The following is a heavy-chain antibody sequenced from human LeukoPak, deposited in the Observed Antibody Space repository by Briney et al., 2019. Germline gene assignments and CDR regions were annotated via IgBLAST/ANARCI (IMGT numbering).Heavy chain of an antibody. Sequence: GGSLRLSCAASGFTFSDYYMSWIRQAPGKGLEWVSYINSSSSYTNYADSVKGRFTISRDNAKNSLYLQMNSLRAEDTAVYYCARDLGTHCSSTSCYEYNWFDPWGQGTLVTVSS. J-gene: IGHJ5*02. CDR3: ARDLGTHCSSTSCYEYNWFDP. D-gene: IGHD2-2*01. V-gene: IGHV3-11*05. CDR1: GFTFSDYY. CDR2: INSSSSYT.